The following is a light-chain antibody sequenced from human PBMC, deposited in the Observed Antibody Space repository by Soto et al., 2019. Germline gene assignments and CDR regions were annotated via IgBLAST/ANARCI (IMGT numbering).Light chain of an antibody. Sequence: DIQMTQSPSFLSASVGDRVTITCRASQSINDWLAWYQQKPGKAPKLLIYDASSLESGVPSRFSGSGSGTEFTLTISSLQPDDFATYYCQQYNSYWTFGQGTKVEIK. CDR1: QSINDW. J-gene: IGKJ1*01. V-gene: IGKV1-5*01. CDR2: DAS. CDR3: QQYNSYWT.